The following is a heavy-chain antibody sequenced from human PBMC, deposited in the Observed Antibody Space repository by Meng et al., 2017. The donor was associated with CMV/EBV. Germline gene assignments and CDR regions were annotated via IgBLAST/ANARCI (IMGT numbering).Heavy chain of an antibody. CDR3: ARDSGQEDYAGGVGMDV. J-gene: IGHJ6*02. CDR2: IKQDGSEK. Sequence: GESLKISCAASGFTFSSYWMSWVRQAPGKGLEWVANIKQDGSEKYYVDSVKGRFTISRDNSKNTLYLQMNSLRAEDTAVYYCARDSGQEDYAGGVGMDVWGQGTTVTVSS. D-gene: IGHD4-17*01. V-gene: IGHV3-7*01. CDR1: GFTFSSYW.